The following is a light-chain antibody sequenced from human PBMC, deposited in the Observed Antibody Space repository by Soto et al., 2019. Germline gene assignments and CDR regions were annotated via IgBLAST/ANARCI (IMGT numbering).Light chain of an antibody. CDR3: SSFTSGDTGV. Sequence: QSALTQPASVSGSPGQSLTISCTGTSSDVGGYNYVSWFQQHPGKAPKLMIYEVSNWPSGVSSRFSGSKSGNTASLTISGLQADDEADYYCSSFTSGDTGVFCGGTKLAVL. J-gene: IGLJ3*02. CDR1: SSDVGGYNY. V-gene: IGLV2-14*01. CDR2: EVS.